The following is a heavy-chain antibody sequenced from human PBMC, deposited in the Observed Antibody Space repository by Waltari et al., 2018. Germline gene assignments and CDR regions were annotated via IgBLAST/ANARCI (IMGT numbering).Heavy chain of an antibody. CDR3: GYGAGAFHI. J-gene: IGHJ3*02. D-gene: IGHD3-10*01. CDR1: GDSVSRHSAA. CDR2: TYYRSKWYN. V-gene: IGHV6-1*01. Sequence: QVQLQLSCPGTVMPSQTLSLTCGISGDSVSRHSAAWNWSRQSPSRGLEWLGRTYYRSKWYNQYAVSLKSRQVVTPDTSKNEGSLQLNSVAPEDTAVYYCGYGAGAFHIWGQGTMVTVSS.